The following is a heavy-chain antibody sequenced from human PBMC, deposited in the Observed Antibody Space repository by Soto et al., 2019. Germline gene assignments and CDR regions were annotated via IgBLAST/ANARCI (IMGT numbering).Heavy chain of an antibody. V-gene: IGHV4-59*01. Sequence: QVQLQESGPGLVKPSETLSLTCTVSGGSISNYYWIWIRQPPGKGLEWIGFIYYTGSTYYNPSLTSRVTISVDTSKNQFSLKLSSVTAADTAVYYCARVSNDYSGNGAFDFWGQGTLVTVSS. CDR2: IYYTGST. CDR1: GGSISNYY. J-gene: IGHJ4*02. CDR3: ARVSNDYSGNGAFDF. D-gene: IGHD4-4*01.